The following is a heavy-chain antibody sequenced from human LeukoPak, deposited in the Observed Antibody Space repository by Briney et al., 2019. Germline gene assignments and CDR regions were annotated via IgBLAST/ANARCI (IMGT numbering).Heavy chain of an antibody. J-gene: IGHJ6*03. V-gene: IGHV4-59*11. CDR3: ARSVGYCSSTGPCPYYYYYMDV. CDR2: IYYSGST. Sequence: SETLSLTCTVSGGSISSHYWSWIRQPPGKGLEWIGYIYYSGSTNYNPSLKSRVTISVDTSKNQFSLKLSSVTAADTAVYYCARSVGYCSSTGPCPYYYYYMDVWGKGTTVTVSS. CDR1: GGSISSHY. D-gene: IGHD2-2*01.